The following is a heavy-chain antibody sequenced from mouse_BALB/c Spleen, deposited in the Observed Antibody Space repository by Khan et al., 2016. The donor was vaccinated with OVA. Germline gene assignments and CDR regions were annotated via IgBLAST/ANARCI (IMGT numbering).Heavy chain of an antibody. CDR1: GYSITSNYA. CDR2: ISYSDSS. V-gene: IGHV3-2*02. J-gene: IGHJ4*01. CDR3: TRGNSYGYAMDY. D-gene: IGHD1-1*01. Sequence: EVQLQESGPGLVKPSQSLSLTCTVTGYSITSNYAWNWIRQFPGNKLEWMGYISYSDSSSYNPSLKSRISITRDTSKNQLFLQLNSVTTEYTATYYCTRGNSYGYAMDYWGQGTSVTVSS.